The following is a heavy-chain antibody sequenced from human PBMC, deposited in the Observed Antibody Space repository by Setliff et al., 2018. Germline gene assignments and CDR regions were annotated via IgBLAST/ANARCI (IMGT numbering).Heavy chain of an antibody. J-gene: IGHJ3*01. D-gene: IGHD3-10*01. Sequence: ASVKVSCKTSAYTFSGYYIHWVRQAPGQGLQWMGWINPNFGATNYAPKFQGRVTMTRDTSIRTAYLEMSRLRSDDTAVYYCAKDLNRWFGEFAFDVWGQGTMVTVSS. CDR3: AKDLNRWFGEFAFDV. CDR2: INPNFGAT. V-gene: IGHV1-2*02. CDR1: AYTFSGYY.